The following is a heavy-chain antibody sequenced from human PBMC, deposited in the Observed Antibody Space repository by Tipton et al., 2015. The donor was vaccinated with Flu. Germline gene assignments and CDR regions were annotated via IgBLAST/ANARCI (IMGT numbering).Heavy chain of an antibody. J-gene: IGHJ3*02. D-gene: IGHD2-21*02. CDR1: GGSISSSSYY. CDR3: ARDPIGGVTDKDAFDI. Sequence: TLSLTCTVSGGSISSSSYYWGWIRQPPGKGLEWIGSIDYSGSTYYNPSLKSRVTISVDTSKNQFSLKLSSVTAADTAVYYCARDPIGGVTDKDAFDIWGQGTMVTVSS. V-gene: IGHV4-39*07. CDR2: IDYSGST.